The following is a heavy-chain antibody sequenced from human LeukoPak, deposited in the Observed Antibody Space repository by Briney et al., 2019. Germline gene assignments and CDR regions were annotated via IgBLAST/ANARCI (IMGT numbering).Heavy chain of an antibody. J-gene: IGHJ4*02. Sequence: SETLSLTCTVSGGSIRNSDYYWVWIRQPAGKGLEWIGCIYSTGSTYYSPSLRGRVTVSIDTSMNQFSLRVNSVTAADTAIYYCARRTHSSSLTYWGQGTLVTVSS. V-gene: IGHV4-39*01. CDR1: GGSIRNSDYY. D-gene: IGHD6-13*01. CDR2: IYSTGST. CDR3: ARRTHSSSLTY.